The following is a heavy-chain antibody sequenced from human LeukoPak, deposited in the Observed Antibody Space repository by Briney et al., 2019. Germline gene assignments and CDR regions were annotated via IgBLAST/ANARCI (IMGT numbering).Heavy chain of an antibody. CDR3: ARGSYCSGGTCMFDY. J-gene: IGHJ4*02. D-gene: IGHD2-15*01. Sequence: ASETLSLTCTVSGGSISSSSYYWGWIRQPPGKGLEWIGHIYHSGSTNYNPSLKSRVTISVDTSKNEFSLKLSSVTAADTAVYFCARGSYCSGGTCMFDYWGQGTLVTVSS. CDR2: IYHSGST. CDR1: GGSISSSSYY. V-gene: IGHV4-61*05.